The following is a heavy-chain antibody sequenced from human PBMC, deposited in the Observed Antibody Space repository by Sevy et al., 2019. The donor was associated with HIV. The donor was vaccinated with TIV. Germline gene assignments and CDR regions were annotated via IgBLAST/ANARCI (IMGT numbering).Heavy chain of an antibody. CDR2: ISWNSGSI. CDR3: ARDEQTYGDYDYFDY. CDR1: GFTFDDYA. V-gene: IGHV3-9*01. D-gene: IGHD4-17*01. Sequence: GGSLRLSCAASGFTFDDYAMHWVRQAPGKGLEWVSGISWNSGSIGYADSVKGRFTISRDNAKNSLYLQMNSLRAEDTALYYCARDEQTYGDYDYFDYWGQGTLVTVSS. J-gene: IGHJ4*02.